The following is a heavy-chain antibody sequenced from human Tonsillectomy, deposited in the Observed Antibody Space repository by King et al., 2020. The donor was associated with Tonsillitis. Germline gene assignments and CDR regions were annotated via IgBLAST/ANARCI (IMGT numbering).Heavy chain of an antibody. J-gene: IGHJ6*03. D-gene: IGHD2-8*02. V-gene: IGHV3-33*08. Sequence: VQLVESGGGVVQPGRSLRLSCAASGFTFSSYGMHWVRQAPGKGLEWVAVIWYNGSYKYYGDSVKGRFTISRDNSKNTLYLQMNSLRAEDTAFYYCARDGTAYYYMDVGGKGTTVTVSS. CDR2: IWYNGSYK. CDR1: GFTFSSYG. CDR3: ARDGTAYYYMDV.